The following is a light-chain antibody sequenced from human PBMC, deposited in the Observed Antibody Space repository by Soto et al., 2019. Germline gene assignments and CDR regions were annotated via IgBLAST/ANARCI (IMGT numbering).Light chain of an antibody. V-gene: IGKV3-11*01. J-gene: IGKJ5*01. CDR3: QQRSNWPIT. Sequence: EIVWTQSPATLSLSPGERATLSCRASQSVRSFLAWYQQKLGQAPRLLIYDASSRATGIPARFSGSGSGTDFTLTISSLESEDSAVYYCQQRSNWPITFGQGTRLEIK. CDR2: DAS. CDR1: QSVRSF.